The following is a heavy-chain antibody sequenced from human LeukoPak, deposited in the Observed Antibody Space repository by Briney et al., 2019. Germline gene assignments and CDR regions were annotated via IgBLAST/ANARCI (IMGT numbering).Heavy chain of an antibody. D-gene: IGHD3-16*01. V-gene: IGHV3-7*03. Sequence: GGSLRLTCAASGFTFSSYWMNWARQAPGKGLEWVASINHNGNVNYYVDSVKGRFTISRDNAKNSLYLQMSNLRAEDTAVYFCVRGGGLDVWGQGATVTVSS. J-gene: IGHJ6*02. CDR1: GFTFSSYW. CDR3: VRGGGLDV. CDR2: INHNGNVN.